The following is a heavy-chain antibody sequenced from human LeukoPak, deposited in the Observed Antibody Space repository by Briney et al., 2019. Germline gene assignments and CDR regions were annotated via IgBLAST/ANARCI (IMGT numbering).Heavy chain of an antibody. V-gene: IGHV4-4*07. Sequence: SETLSLTCTVSGGSISSYYWNWIRQSAGRGLEWIGRFYTGGSTNYNPSLKSRVTMSVDTSKNQFSLKLTSVIAADTAVYHCARTAGSSGRSDYWGQGTLVTVSS. CDR3: ARTAGSSGRSDY. CDR2: FYTGGST. J-gene: IGHJ4*02. D-gene: IGHD3-22*01. CDR1: GGSISSYY.